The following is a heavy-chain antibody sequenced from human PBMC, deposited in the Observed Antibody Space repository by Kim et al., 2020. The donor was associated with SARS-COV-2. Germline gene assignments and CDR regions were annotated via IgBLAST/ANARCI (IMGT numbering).Heavy chain of an antibody. J-gene: IGHJ4*02. D-gene: IGHD1-1*01. CDR2: T. V-gene: IGHV1-3*01. Sequence: TKISQKFRGRVTISRDTSASTVYMEVSGLGSEDTAVYYCARGGNWNDAFDYWGQGTLVTVSS. CDR3: ARGGNWNDAFDY.